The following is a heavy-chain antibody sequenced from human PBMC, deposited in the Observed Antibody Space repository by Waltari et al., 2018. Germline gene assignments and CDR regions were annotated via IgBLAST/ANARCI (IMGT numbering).Heavy chain of an antibody. D-gene: IGHD5-18*01. V-gene: IGHV3-21*01. J-gene: IGHJ4*02. CDR2: ISSSSSYI. CDR1: GFTFSSYS. Sequence: EVQLVESGGGLVKPGGSLRLSCAASGFTFSSYSMNWVRQAPGKGLEWVSSISSSSSYIYYADSVKGRFTISRDNAKNSLYLQRNSLRAEDTAVYYCARDGHSSAIDYWGQGTLVTVSS. CDR3: ARDGHSSAIDY.